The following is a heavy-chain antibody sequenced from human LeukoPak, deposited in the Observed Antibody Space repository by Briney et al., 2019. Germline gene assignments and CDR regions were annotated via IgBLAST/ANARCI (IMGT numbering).Heavy chain of an antibody. CDR2: ISSSGSYI. D-gene: IGHD1-14*01. Sequence: SGGSLRLSCAASGFTFSSYSMNWVRQAPGKGLEWVSSISSSGSYIYYADSVKGRFTISRDNAKNSLYLQMNSLRAEDTAVYYCARDHRDAFDYWGQGTLSPSPQ. CDR1: GFTFSSYS. J-gene: IGHJ4*02. CDR3: ARDHRDAFDY. V-gene: IGHV3-21*01.